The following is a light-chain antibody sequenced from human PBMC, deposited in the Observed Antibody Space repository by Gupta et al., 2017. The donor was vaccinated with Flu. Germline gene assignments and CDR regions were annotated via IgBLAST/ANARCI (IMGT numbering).Light chain of an antibody. CDR3: QYYDHSPLWT. CDR1: QSVLSRY. J-gene: IGKJ1*01. V-gene: IGKV3-20*01. Sequence: DIVLTQSPLTLSLSPGETARLSCRASQSVLSRYLAWYQQRSGQAPRLLVFGTFRRATDIPDRFTGSGSATDFTLTISALVPEDSAVYFCQYYDHSPLWTFGRGTTLGIK. CDR2: GTF.